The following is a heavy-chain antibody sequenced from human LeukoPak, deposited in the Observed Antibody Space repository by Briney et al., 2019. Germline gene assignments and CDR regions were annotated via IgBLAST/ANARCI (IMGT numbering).Heavy chain of an antibody. D-gene: IGHD6-25*01. Sequence: GGSLRLSCAASGFTFTDYSMTWVRQAPGKGLEWVSSISTVSTYTFYSDSAKGRFTITSDNAKNTLYLQMSSLSAEDTGVYYCARDGSGFYLYYYMDVWGRGTPVTVSS. CDR3: ARDGSGFYLYYYMDV. V-gene: IGHV3-21*01. CDR2: ISTVSTYT. J-gene: IGHJ6*03. CDR1: GFTFTDYS.